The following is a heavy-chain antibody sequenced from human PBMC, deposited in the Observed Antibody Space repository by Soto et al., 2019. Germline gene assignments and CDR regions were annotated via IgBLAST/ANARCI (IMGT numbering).Heavy chain of an antibody. CDR2: ISYDGSNK. D-gene: IGHD3-10*01. V-gene: IGHV3-30*18. Sequence: QVQLVESGGGVVQPGRSLRLSCAASGFTFSSYGMHWVRQAPGKGLEWVAVISYDGSNKYYADSVKGRFTISRDNSKSTLYLQMNSLRAEDTAVYYCAQDLLFGDTGGMDVWGQGTTVTVSS. CDR3: AQDLLFGDTGGMDV. J-gene: IGHJ6*02. CDR1: GFTFSSYG.